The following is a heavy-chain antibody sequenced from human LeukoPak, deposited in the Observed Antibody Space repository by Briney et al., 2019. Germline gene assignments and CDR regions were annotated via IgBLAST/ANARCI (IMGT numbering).Heavy chain of an antibody. CDR1: GFTFSSYW. V-gene: IGHV3-7*01. D-gene: IGHD2-2*01. CDR3: ARAEGYCSSTSCYAVY. Sequence: GGSLRLSCAASGFTFSSYWMSWARQAPGNGLEWVANIKKDGSEKYYVDAVKGRFTISRDNAKSSLYLQMNSLRAEDTAIYYCARAEGYCSSTSCYAVYWGQGTLVTVSS. J-gene: IGHJ4*02. CDR2: IKKDGSEK.